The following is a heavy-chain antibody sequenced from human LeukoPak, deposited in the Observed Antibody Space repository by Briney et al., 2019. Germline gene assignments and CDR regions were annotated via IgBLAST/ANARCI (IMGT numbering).Heavy chain of an antibody. CDR3: AKDRRDSGSYYDY. CDR1: GFTFSSYG. D-gene: IGHD1-26*01. CDR2: ISYDGSNK. Sequence: GGSLRLSCAASGFTFSSYGMHWVRQAPGKGLERVAVISYDGSNKYYADSVKGRFTISRDNSKNTRYLQMNSLRAEDTAVYYCAKDRRDSGSYYDYWGQGTLVTVSS. J-gene: IGHJ4*02. V-gene: IGHV3-30*18.